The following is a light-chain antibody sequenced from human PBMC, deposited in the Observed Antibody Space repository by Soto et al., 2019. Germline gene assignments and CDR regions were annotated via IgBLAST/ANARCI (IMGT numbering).Light chain of an antibody. V-gene: IGKV3-15*01. Sequence: EIVMPQSPATLSVSPGERATLSCRASQSVSSNLVWYQQKPGQAPRLLIYGASTRATGIPARFSGSGSGTEFTLTISSLQSEDFAVYYCQQYNNWPFTFGPGTKVDIQ. CDR1: QSVSSN. J-gene: IGKJ3*01. CDR3: QQYNNWPFT. CDR2: GAS.